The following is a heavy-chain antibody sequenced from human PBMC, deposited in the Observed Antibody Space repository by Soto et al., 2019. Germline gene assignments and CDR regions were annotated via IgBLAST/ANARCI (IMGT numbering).Heavy chain of an antibody. V-gene: IGHV4-30-2*01. CDR3: ARISSGYDY. J-gene: IGHJ4*02. D-gene: IGHD3-22*01. Sequence: QLQLQESGSGLVKPSQTLSLTCAVSGGSISSGGYSWSWIRQPPGKGLEWIGYIYHSGSTYYNPSHKSRVTTSRARSKNPFSLKLSSATAADTAVYYCARISSGYDYWGQGTLVTVSS. CDR2: IYHSGST. CDR1: GGSISSGGYS.